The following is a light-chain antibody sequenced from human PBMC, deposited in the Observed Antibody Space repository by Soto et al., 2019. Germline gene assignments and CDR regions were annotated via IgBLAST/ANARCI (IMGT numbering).Light chain of an antibody. J-gene: IGLJ3*02. CDR1: SSNIGNNY. Sequence: QSVLTQPPSVSAAPGQTVTISCSGSSSNIGNNYVSWYQQLPGTAPKLLIYENNKGPSGIPDRFSGSKSGTSATLGISGLQTGDEADYYCGAWDSSLSDWVFGGGTQLTVL. V-gene: IGLV1-51*02. CDR2: ENN. CDR3: GAWDSSLSDWV.